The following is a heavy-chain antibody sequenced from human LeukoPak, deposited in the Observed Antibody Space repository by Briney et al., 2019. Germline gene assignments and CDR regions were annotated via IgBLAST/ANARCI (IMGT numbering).Heavy chain of an antibody. CDR2: ISSSSSTI. D-gene: IGHD2-21*02. J-gene: IGHJ3*02. CDR1: GFSFSSYS. V-gene: IGHV3-48*01. CDR3: AREGGHCGGDCYPDAFDI. Sequence: GGSLRLSCAASGFSFSSYSMNWLRQAPGKGLEWVSYISSSSSTIYYADSVKGRFTISRDNAKNSLYLQMKSLRAEDTAVYYCAREGGHCGGDCYPDAFDIWGQGTMVTVSS.